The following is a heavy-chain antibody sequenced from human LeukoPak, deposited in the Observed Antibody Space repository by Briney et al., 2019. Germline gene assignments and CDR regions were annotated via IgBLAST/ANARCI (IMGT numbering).Heavy chain of an antibody. V-gene: IGHV1-69*04. Sequence: ASVKVSCKASGGTFSSYAISWVRQAPGQGLEWMGRIIPILGIANYAQKFQGRVTITADKSTSTAYMALRRLRSDDTAVYYCATSEVLLWFVESVYFDYWGQGTLVTVSS. J-gene: IGHJ4*02. CDR1: GGTFSSYA. D-gene: IGHD3-10*01. CDR3: ATSEVLLWFVESVYFDY. CDR2: IIPILGIA.